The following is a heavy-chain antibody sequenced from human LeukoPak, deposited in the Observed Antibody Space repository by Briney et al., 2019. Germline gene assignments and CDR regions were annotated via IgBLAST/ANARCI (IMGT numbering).Heavy chain of an antibody. J-gene: IGHJ4*02. CDR3: AGQKGSWGGFDY. D-gene: IGHD6-13*01. Sequence: SETLSLTCTVSGGSISSYYWSWIRQPPGKGLEWIGYIYYSGSTNYNPSLKSRVTISVDTSKNQFSLKLSPVTAADTAVYYCAGQKGSWGGFDYWGQGTLVTVSS. CDR2: IYYSGST. V-gene: IGHV4-59*01. CDR1: GGSISSYY.